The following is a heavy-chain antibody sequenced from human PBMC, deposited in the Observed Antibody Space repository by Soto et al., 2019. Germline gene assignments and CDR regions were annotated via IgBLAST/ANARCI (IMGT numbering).Heavy chain of an antibody. CDR3: ATYGDYLYYFGY. CDR1: VYSFTSSW. V-gene: IGHV5-51*01. J-gene: IGHJ4*02. CDR2: IYPGDSDT. D-gene: IGHD4-17*01. Sequence: GEALKISCEGSVYSFTSSWICSVRQMPGKGLEWMGIIYPGDSDTRYSPSFQGQVTISADKSISTAYLQWSSLKASDTAMYYCATYGDYLYYFGYWGQGTLVTVSS.